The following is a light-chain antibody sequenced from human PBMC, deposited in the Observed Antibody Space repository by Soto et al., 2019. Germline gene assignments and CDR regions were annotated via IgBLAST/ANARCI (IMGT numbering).Light chain of an antibody. V-gene: IGLV2-14*01. Sequence: QSALTQPASVSGSPGQSITISCTGTSNDVGGFNYVSWYQQHSGKAPKVIIYEVSNRPSGVSDRFSGSKSGNTASLTISGLQAEDEADYYCNSYTSTSARVFGGGTKLTVL. CDR3: NSYTSTSARV. CDR1: SNDVGGFNY. J-gene: IGLJ3*02. CDR2: EVS.